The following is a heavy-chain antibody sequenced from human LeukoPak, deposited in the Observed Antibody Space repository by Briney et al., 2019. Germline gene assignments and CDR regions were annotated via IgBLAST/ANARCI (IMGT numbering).Heavy chain of an antibody. V-gene: IGHV4-38-2*02. CDR3: ARERSGYSLFDY. CDR1: GYSISSGYY. Sequence: SETLSLTCTVSGYSISSGYYWGWIRQPPGKGLEWIGSIHHSGSTYYNASHKSRATIAVDTSKNQISLKLSSVTAADTAVYYCARERSGYSLFDYWGQGTLVTVSS. J-gene: IGHJ4*02. CDR2: IHHSGST. D-gene: IGHD3-22*01.